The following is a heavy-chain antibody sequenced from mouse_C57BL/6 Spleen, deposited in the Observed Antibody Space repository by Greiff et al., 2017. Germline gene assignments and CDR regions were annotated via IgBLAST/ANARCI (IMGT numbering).Heavy chain of an antibody. J-gene: IGHJ1*03. CDR1: GYTFTDYE. Sequence: QVQLQQSGAELVRPGASVTLSCKASGYTFTDYEMHWVKQTPVHGLEWIGAIDPETGGTAYNQKFKGKAILTADKSSSTAYMELRSLTSEDSAVYYWTRRDYYSKSYWYFDVWGTGTTVTVSS. CDR3: TRRDYYSKSYWYFDV. CDR2: IDPETGGT. V-gene: IGHV1-15*01. D-gene: IGHD2-5*01.